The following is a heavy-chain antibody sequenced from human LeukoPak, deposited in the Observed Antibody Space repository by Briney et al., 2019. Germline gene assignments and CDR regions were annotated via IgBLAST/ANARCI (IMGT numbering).Heavy chain of an antibody. CDR1: GFTFSDYG. D-gene: IGHD6-6*01. V-gene: IGHV3-30*18. CDR3: AKDVSSSIHY. CDR2: ISYEGSYK. Sequence: GGSLRLSCATSGFTFSDYGMHWVRQAPGQGLEWVTFISYEGSYKYYGDSVKGRFTISRDSSKNTLYLQMNSLRPDDTAVYYCAKDVSSSIHYWGQGTLVTVSS. J-gene: IGHJ4*02.